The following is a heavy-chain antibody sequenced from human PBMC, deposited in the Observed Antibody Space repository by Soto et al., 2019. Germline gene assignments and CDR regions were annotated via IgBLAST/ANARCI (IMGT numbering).Heavy chain of an antibody. CDR1: GGSISSYY. J-gene: IGHJ4*02. CDR2: IYYSGST. V-gene: IGHV4-59*01. CDR3: ARGDYYDILTGYFVFDY. D-gene: IGHD3-9*01. Sequence: PLETMCLTCTVSGGSISSYYLSWIRQPPGKGLEWIGYIYYSGSTNYNPSLKSRVTISVDTSKNQFSLKLSSVTAADTAVYYCARGDYYDILTGYFVFDYWGQGTLVTVSS.